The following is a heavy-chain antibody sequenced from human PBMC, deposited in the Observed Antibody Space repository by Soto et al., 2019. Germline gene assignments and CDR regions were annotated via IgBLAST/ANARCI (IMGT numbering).Heavy chain of an antibody. Sequence: DVQLLESGGRLVQPGGSLRLSCAASGFTFSSSAMSWVRQAPGKGLEWVSGLSGSGGTTYYADSVKGRFTISRDNSKNTLYLQMNSLRAEDTALYYCAKNCGGDCYTNFDYWGQGTLVTVSS. D-gene: IGHD2-21*02. CDR2: LSGSGGTT. V-gene: IGHV3-23*01. CDR1: GFTFSSSA. J-gene: IGHJ4*02. CDR3: AKNCGGDCYTNFDY.